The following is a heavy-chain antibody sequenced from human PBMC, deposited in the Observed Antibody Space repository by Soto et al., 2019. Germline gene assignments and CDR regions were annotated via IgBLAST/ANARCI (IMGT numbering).Heavy chain of an antibody. J-gene: IGHJ3*02. V-gene: IGHV1-46*01. Sequence: ASVKVSFKASGYTFTSDYMHWVRQAPGQGLEWMGIINPSGGSTSYAQKFQGRVTMTRDTYTSTVYMELSSLRSEDTAVYYCARLAITLFAYDIWGQGTMVTVS. CDR3: ARLAITLFAYDI. CDR1: GYTFTSDY. D-gene: IGHD1-20*01. CDR2: INPSGGST.